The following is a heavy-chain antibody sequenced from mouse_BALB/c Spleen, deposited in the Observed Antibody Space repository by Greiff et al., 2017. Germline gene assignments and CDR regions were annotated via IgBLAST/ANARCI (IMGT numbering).Heavy chain of an antibody. CDR2: IDPENGNT. CDR3: ARSPYYGSSPWFAY. D-gene: IGHD1-1*01. Sequence: EVQLQQSGAELVRPGALVKLSCKASGFNIKDYYMHWVKQRPEQGLEWIGWIDPENGNTIYDPKFQGKASITADTSSNTAYLQLSSLTSEDTAVYYCARSPYYGSSPWFAYWGQGTLVTVSA. J-gene: IGHJ3*01. V-gene: IGHV14-1*02. CDR1: GFNIKDYY.